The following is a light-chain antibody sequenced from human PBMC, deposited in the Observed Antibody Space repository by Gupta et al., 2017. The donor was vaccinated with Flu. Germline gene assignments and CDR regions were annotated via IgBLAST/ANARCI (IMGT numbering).Light chain of an antibody. Sequence: TLSCRASQSISSTFLAWYQQKSGQAPRLLIYGASSRVTGIPDRFTGSGSGTDFTLTINRLEPEDFAVYYCQQYTGSPSFGQGSKLEIK. CDR1: QSISSTF. V-gene: IGKV3-20*01. CDR3: QQYTGSPS. CDR2: GAS. J-gene: IGKJ2*03.